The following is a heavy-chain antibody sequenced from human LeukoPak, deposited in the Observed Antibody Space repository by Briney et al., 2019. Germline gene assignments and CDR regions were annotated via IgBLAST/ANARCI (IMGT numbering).Heavy chain of an antibody. J-gene: IGHJ4*02. CDR2: IYYSGST. V-gene: IGHV4-59*01. CDR3: ARDSASSTSAYFDY. CDR1: GGSISSYY. D-gene: IGHD2-2*01. Sequence: SETLSLTCTVSGGSISSYYWSWIRQPPGKGLEWMGYIYYSGSTNYNPSLKSRVTISVDTSKNQFSLKLSPVTAADTAVYYCARDSASSTSAYFDYWGQGTLVTVSS.